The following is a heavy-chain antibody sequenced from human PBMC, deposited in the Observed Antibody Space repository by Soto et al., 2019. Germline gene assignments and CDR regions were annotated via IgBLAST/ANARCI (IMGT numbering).Heavy chain of an antibody. CDR2: ISAYNGNT. V-gene: IGHV1-18*01. D-gene: IGHD3-3*01. CDR1: AYTFTNYG. CDR3: SRDYYDSWSGYHVPPPIDC. Sequence: QVQLVQSGADVKKPGASVKVSCKASAYTFTNYGISWVRQAPGQGLEWMGWISAYNGNTNYAQKLQGRLTMTTDTSTRTAYMDPRSLRSDDTAVYYCSRDYYDSWSGYHVPPPIDCWGQGTLGTVSS. J-gene: IGHJ4*02.